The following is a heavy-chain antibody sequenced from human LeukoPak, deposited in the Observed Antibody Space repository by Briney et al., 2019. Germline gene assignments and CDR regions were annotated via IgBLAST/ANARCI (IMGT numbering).Heavy chain of an antibody. D-gene: IGHD2-8*01. CDR3: ARGMNSYYYGMDV. CDR2: IYHSRST. CDR1: GGSISSGGYS. J-gene: IGHJ6*02. Sequence: SETLSLTCAVSGGSISSGGYSWSWIRQPPGKGLEWIGYIYHSRSTYYNPSLKSRVTISVDRSKNQFSLKLSSVTAADTAVYYCARGMNSYYYGMDVWGQGTTVTVSS. V-gene: IGHV4-30-2*01.